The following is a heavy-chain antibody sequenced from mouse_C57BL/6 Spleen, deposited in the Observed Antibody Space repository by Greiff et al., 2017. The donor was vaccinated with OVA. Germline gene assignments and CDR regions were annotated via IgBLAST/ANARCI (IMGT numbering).Heavy chain of an antibody. J-gene: IGHJ3*01. CDR1: GYTFTDYN. V-gene: IGHV1-22*01. D-gene: IGHD4-1*01. Sequence: EVKLQESGPELVKPGASVKMSCKASGYTFTDYNMHWVKQSHGKSLEWIGYINPNNGGTSYNQKFKGKATLTVNKSSSTAYMELRSLTSEDSAVYYCARSNWAWFAYWGQGTLVTVSA. CDR2: INPNNGGT. CDR3: ARSNWAWFAY.